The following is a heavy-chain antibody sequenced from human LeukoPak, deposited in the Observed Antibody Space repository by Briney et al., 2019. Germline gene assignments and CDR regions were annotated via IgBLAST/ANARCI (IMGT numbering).Heavy chain of an antibody. Sequence: SGGSLRLACAASGFTFSTYAMHSVRQAPARGVEWVAFIWPDGSKNYYADSVKGRFAISRENSKNTVYLQMNDLRREDTALYFCAKISSSAESNFDYWGQGTLLTVSS. CDR1: GFTFSTYA. CDR3: AKISSSAESNFDY. J-gene: IGHJ4*02. V-gene: IGHV3-30*02. CDR2: IWPDGSKN. D-gene: IGHD6-25*01.